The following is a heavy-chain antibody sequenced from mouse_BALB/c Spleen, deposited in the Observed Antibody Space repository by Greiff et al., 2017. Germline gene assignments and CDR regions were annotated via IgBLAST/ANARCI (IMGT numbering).Heavy chain of an antibody. CDR3: TRARGYYAMDY. J-gene: IGHJ4*01. Sequence: VHVKQSGTVLARPGASVKMSCKASGYSFTSYWMHWVKQRPGQGLEWIGAIYPGNSDTSYNQKFKGKAKLTAVTSASTAYMELSSLTNEDSAVYYCTRARGYYAMDYWGQGTSVTVSS. V-gene: IGHV1-5*01. CDR1: GYSFTSYW. CDR2: IYPGNSDT.